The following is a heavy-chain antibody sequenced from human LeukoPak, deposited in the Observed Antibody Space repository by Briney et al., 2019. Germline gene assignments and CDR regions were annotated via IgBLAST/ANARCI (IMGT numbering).Heavy chain of an antibody. V-gene: IGHV1-18*01. CDR1: GYTFTSYG. Sequence: ASVKVSCKASGYTFTSYGISWVRQAPGQGLEWMGWISAYNGNTNYAQKLQGRVTMTTDTSTSTAYMELRSLRSDDTAVYYCARDRGLYYDILTGSPMFDYWGQGTLVTVSS. CDR3: ARDRGLYYDILTGSPMFDY. D-gene: IGHD3-9*01. CDR2: ISAYNGNT. J-gene: IGHJ4*02.